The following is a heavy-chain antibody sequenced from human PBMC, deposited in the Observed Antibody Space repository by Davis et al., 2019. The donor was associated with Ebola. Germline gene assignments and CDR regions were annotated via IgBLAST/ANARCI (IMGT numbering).Heavy chain of an antibody. V-gene: IGHV3-53*04. CDR1: GFTVSSTY. CDR2: THSGGST. CDR3: ANSLRYFDWLLYEANDAFDI. J-gene: IGHJ3*02. D-gene: IGHD3-9*01. Sequence: PVGSLRLSCAASGFTVSSTYMSWVRQAPGKGLDWVSVTHSGGSTYYADSVKGRFTISRHISTNTLYLQMNSLRPEDTAVYYCANSLRYFDWLLYEANDAFDIWGQGTMVTVSS.